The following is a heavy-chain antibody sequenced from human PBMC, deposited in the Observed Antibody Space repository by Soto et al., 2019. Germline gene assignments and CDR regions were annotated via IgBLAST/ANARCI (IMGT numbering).Heavy chain of an antibody. J-gene: IGHJ6*02. Sequence: GGSLRLSCAASGFTFSSYGMHWVRQAPGKGLEWVAVIWYDGSNKYYADSVKGRFTISRDNSKNTLYLQMNSLRAEDTAVYYCARDLGRHNWNYGYYYYYGMDVWGQGTTVTVSS. CDR3: ARDLGRHNWNYGYYYYYGMDV. V-gene: IGHV3-33*01. CDR2: IWYDGSNK. CDR1: GFTFSSYG. D-gene: IGHD1-7*01.